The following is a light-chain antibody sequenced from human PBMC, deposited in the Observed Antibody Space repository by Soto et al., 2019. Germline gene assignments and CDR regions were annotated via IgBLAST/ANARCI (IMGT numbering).Light chain of an antibody. V-gene: IGKV1-5*01. Sequence: DLPMTQSPSTLSASVGDRVTITCRASQSISIWLAWYQQKPGKAPKVIIHDASSLESGVPSRFSGSGSGTEFTLTVSSLQPDDFATYYCQQYKSYSTFGQGTKVEI. J-gene: IGKJ1*01. CDR2: DAS. CDR3: QQYKSYST. CDR1: QSISIW.